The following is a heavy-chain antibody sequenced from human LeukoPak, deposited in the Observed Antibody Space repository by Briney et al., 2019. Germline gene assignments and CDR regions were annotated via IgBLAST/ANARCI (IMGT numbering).Heavy chain of an antibody. CDR1: GYSFSSFG. CDR2: ISPYTQNT. D-gene: IGHD1-1*01. V-gene: IGHV1-18*01. Sequence: ASVKVSCKASGYSFSSFGISWLRQAPGQGLEWMGWISPYTQNTNFAQKFQGRATLTADISTSIAYMEVRSLRSDDTAVYYCARDEETPTYPNWIDTWGQGTLVTVSS. J-gene: IGHJ5*02. CDR3: ARDEETPTYPNWIDT.